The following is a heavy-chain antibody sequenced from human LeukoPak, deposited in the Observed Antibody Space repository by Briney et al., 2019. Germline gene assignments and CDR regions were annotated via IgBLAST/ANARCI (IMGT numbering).Heavy chain of an antibody. J-gene: IGHJ1*01. V-gene: IGHV3-33*01. CDR2: IWYDGSNK. CDR3: ARGYCSSTSCPMIEYFQH. Sequence: GRSLRLSCAASGYTFISYGMHGVRQAPGKGLEWVAVIWYDGSNKYYADSVKGRFTISRDNSKNTLYLQMNSLRAEDTAVYYCARGYCSSTSCPMIEYFQHWGQGTLVTVSS. D-gene: IGHD2-2*01. CDR1: GYTFISYG.